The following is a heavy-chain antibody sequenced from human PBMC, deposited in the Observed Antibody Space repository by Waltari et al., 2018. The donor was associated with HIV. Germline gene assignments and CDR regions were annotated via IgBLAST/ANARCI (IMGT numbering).Heavy chain of an antibody. CDR1: GFTFSSYS. CDR3: ARDFRWELRARYYYGMDV. CDR2: ISSSSSTR. J-gene: IGHJ6*02. D-gene: IGHD1-26*01. V-gene: IGHV3-48*04. Sequence: EVQLVESGGGLVQPGGSLRLSCAASGFTFSSYSMNWVRQAPGKGLELVSYISSSSSTRYYADSGKGRFTNSRDNAKNSLYLQMNSLRAEDTAVYYCARDFRWELRARYYYGMDVWGQGTTVTVSS.